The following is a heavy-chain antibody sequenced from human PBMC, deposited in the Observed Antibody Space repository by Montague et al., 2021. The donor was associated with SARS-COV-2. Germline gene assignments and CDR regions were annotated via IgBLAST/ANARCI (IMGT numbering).Heavy chain of an antibody. CDR2: IYYSGST. CDR1: GGSFSTYY. V-gene: IGHV4-39*01. CDR3: ARQRRGGLVSTPRFFDY. Sequence: SETLSLTCTVYGGSFSTYYWAWIRQSPGKGLEWIGSIYYSGSTYYNPSLKSRVTISVDTSKNQFSLKLSSVTAADTAVYYCARQRRGGLVSTPRFFDYWGQGTLVTVSS. J-gene: IGHJ4*02. D-gene: IGHD6-19*01.